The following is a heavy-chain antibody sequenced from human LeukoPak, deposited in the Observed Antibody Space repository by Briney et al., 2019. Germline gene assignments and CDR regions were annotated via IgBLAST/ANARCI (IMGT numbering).Heavy chain of an antibody. CDR2: IYYSGST. D-gene: IGHD3-22*01. J-gene: IGHJ5*02. Sequence: PSETLSLTCTVSGGSISSSSYYWGWIRQPPGKGLEWIGSIYYSGSTYYNPSLKSRVTISVDTSKNQFSLKLSSVTAADTAVYYCARVEKLYYYDSSGYSPGENWFDPWGQGTLVTVSS. V-gene: IGHV4-39*07. CDR1: GGSISSSSYY. CDR3: ARVEKLYYYDSSGYSPGENWFDP.